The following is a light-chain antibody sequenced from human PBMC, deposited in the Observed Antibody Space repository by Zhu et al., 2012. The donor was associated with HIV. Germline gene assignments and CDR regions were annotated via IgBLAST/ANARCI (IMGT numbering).Light chain of an antibody. CDR3: QQYFNTPPWT. CDR2: AAS. CDR1: QGISDS. J-gene: IGKJ1*01. V-gene: IGKV1-NL1*01. Sequence: DIQMTQSPSSLSASVGDRVTITCRASQGISDSLAWYQQKPGKAPNLLLYAASTLESGVPSRFSGSGSGTVYTLTISSLQPEDFATYYCQQYFNTPPWTFGQGTKVE.